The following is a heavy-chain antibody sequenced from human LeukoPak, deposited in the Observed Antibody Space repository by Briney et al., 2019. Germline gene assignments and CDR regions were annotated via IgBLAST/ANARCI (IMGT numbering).Heavy chain of an antibody. Sequence: GESLKVSCKGSGYSFTSYWIGWVRQMPGKGLEWMGIIYPGDSDTRYSPSFQGQVTISADKSISTAYLQWSSLKASDTAMYYCATELGYCSGGSCYSGAFDYWGQGTLVTVSS. D-gene: IGHD2-15*01. J-gene: IGHJ4*02. CDR3: ATELGYCSGGSCYSGAFDY. CDR2: IYPGDSDT. CDR1: GYSFTSYW. V-gene: IGHV5-51*01.